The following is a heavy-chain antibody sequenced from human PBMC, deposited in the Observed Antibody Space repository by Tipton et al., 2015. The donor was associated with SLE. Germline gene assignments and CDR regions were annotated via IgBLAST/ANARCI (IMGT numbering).Heavy chain of an antibody. CDR1: GFTFSSYW. CDR2: IKQDGSEK. CDR3: ARDPESIAAAGYFDY. V-gene: IGHV3-7*01. J-gene: IGHJ4*02. D-gene: IGHD6-13*01. Sequence: GSLRLSCAASGFTFSSYWMSWVRQAPGKGLEWVANIKQDGSEKYYVDSVKGRFTISRDNAKNSLYLQMNSLRAEDTAVYYCARDPESIAAAGYFDYWGQGTLVTVSS.